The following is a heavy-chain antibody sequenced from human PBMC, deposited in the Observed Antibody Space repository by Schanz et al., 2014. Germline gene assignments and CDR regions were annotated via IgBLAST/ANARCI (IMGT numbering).Heavy chain of an antibody. J-gene: IGHJ4*02. CDR2: IRYDGSSK. D-gene: IGHD3-10*01. V-gene: IGHV3-30*02. CDR1: GFTFSSYS. CDR3: AKEDRTHSIYYVY. Sequence: QVQLVESGGGVVQPGGSLRLSCAASGFTFSSYSMHWVRQAPGKGLEWVAFIRYDGSSKYYADSVRGRFAISRDDSKNPLYLQMNSLRPEDSAVYYCAKEDRTHSIYYVYWGQGTLVTVSS.